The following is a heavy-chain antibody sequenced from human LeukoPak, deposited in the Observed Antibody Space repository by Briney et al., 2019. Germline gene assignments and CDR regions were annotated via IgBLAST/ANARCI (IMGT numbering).Heavy chain of an antibody. D-gene: IGHD3-10*01. CDR3: AKDVWLLWFGELYPSYFDY. CDR1: GFTFSSYA. V-gene: IGHV3-23*01. Sequence: GGSLRLSCAASGFTFSSYAMSWVRQAPGKGLEWVSAISGSGGSTYCADSVKGRFTISRDNSKNTLYLQMNSLRAEDTAVYYCAKDVWLLWFGELYPSYFDYWGQGTLVTVSS. J-gene: IGHJ4*02. CDR2: ISGSGGST.